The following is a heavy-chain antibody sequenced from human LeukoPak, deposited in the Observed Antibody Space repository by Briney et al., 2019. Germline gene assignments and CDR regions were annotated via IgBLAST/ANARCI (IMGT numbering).Heavy chain of an antibody. J-gene: IGHJ3*02. D-gene: IGHD5-24*01. CDR1: GFTFTNYN. CDR2: INPSGGST. Sequence: ASVKVSCKASGFTFTNYNLHWVRQAPRQRLEWMGIINPSGGSTNYAQNFQGRVTMTRDTATSTVYMELSSLRSEDTAVYYCVRVRDGYNDAYDIWGQGTTVTVPS. V-gene: IGHV1-46*01. CDR3: VRVRDGYNDAYDI.